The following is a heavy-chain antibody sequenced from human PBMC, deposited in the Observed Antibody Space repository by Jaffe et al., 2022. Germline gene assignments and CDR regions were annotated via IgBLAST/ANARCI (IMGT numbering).Heavy chain of an antibody. CDR2: IYYSGST. CDR1: GGSVSSGSYY. D-gene: IGHD2-8*02. V-gene: IGHV4-61*01. Sequence: QVQLQESGPGLVKPSETLSLTCTVSGGSVSSGSYYWSWIRQPPGKGLEWIGYIYYSGSTNYNPSLKSRVTISVDTSKNQFSLKLSSVTAADTAVYYCARGPDYWYFQHWGQGTLVTVSS. CDR3: ARGPDYWYFQH. J-gene: IGHJ1*01.